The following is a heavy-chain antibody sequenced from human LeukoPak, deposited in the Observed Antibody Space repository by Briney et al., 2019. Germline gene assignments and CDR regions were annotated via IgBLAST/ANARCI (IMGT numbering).Heavy chain of an antibody. CDR1: GFTFSSYS. CDR2: ISSSSSYI. CDR3: AVGYCTNGVCFG. J-gene: IGHJ4*02. D-gene: IGHD2-8*01. V-gene: IGHV3-21*01. Sequence: GRSLRLSCAASGFTFSSYSMNWVRQAPGKGLEWVSSISSSSSYIYYADSVKGRFTISRDNAKNSLYLQMNSLRAEDTAVYYCAVGYCTNGVCFGWGQGTLVTVSS.